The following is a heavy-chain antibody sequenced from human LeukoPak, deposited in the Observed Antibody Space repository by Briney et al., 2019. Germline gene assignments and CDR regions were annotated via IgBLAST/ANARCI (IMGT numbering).Heavy chain of an antibody. CDR3: ARENVLYCGGDCATYAFDI. Sequence: SQTLSLTCTVSGGSISSGSYYWSWTRQPAGKGLEWIGRIYTSGSTNYNPSLKSRVTISVDTSKNQFSLKLSSVTAADTAVYYCARENVLYCGGDCATYAFDIWGQGTMVTVSS. CDR1: GGSISSGSYY. CDR2: IYTSGST. V-gene: IGHV4-61*02. D-gene: IGHD2-21*02. J-gene: IGHJ3*02.